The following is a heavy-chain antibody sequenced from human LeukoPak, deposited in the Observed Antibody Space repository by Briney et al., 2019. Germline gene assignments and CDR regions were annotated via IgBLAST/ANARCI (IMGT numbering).Heavy chain of an antibody. CDR3: ARDRPSLAVAEAFDI. CDR1: GFTFSSYA. D-gene: IGHD6-19*01. Sequence: GGSLRLSCAASGFTFSSYAMNWVREAPGEGLEWVSSICSRSSYIYYADSVKGRFTISRDNAKNSLYLQMNSLRAEDTAVYYCARDRPSLAVAEAFDIWGQGTMVTVSS. J-gene: IGHJ3*02. V-gene: IGHV3-21*01. CDR2: ICSRSSYI.